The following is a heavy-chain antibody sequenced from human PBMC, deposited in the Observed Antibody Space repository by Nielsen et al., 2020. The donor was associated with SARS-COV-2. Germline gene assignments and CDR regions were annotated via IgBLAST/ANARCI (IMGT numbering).Heavy chain of an antibody. V-gene: IGHV3-23*01. D-gene: IGHD6-13*01. Sequence: GESLKISCGASGFTFKNYALYWVRQAPGKGLEWVSFISGSGGATLYTDSVKGRFVVSRDNSKDTLFLQMSSLRADDTAVYYCAKQRPSIAAAGPFDYWGQGTLVTVSS. J-gene: IGHJ4*02. CDR1: GFTFKNYA. CDR3: AKQRPSIAAAGPFDY. CDR2: ISGSGGAT.